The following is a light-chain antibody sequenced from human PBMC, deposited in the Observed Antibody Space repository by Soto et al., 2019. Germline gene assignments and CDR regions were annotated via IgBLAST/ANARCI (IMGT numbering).Light chain of an antibody. Sequence: EIVMTQSPATLSVSPGERATLSCRASQSVGSKLAWYQQRPGQAPRLLIYGASTRATGIPARFSGSGSGTEFTLTISSLQSEDFAVYYCQQYTNWPPNTFGQGTRLEIK. V-gene: IGKV3-15*01. CDR3: QQYTNWPPNT. CDR1: QSVGSK. CDR2: GAS. J-gene: IGKJ5*01.